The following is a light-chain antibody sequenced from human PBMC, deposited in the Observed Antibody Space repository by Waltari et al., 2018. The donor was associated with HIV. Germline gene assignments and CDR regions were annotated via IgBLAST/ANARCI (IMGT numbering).Light chain of an antibody. J-gene: IGLJ2*01. V-gene: IGLV1-51*01. CDR2: DNN. CDR3: GTRDTSLSAVV. CDR1: SSNIGSNF. Sequence: QSVLTQPPSVSAAPGQKVTISCSGSSSNIGSNFVSWYQQLPGTAPKLRIYDNNKRPSGSSDRFSGSKSGTSATLGIAGLQTGDEAEYYCGTRDTSLSAVVFGGGTKLTVL.